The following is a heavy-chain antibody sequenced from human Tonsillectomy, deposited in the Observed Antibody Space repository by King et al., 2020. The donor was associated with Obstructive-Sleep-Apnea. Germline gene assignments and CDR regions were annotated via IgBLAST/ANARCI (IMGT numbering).Heavy chain of an antibody. CDR2: ISYDGSDK. Sequence: VQLVESGGGVVQPGRSLRLSCAASGFTFSNYGMHWVRQAPGEGLVWVAIISYDGSDKYYADSLKGRFTISRDNSKSTLYLQMNSLGPEDTAVYYCGGYNWFDPWGQGTLVTVSS. J-gene: IGHJ5*02. CDR3: GGYNWFDP. D-gene: IGHD6-13*01. V-gene: IGHV3-30*03. CDR1: GFTFSNYG.